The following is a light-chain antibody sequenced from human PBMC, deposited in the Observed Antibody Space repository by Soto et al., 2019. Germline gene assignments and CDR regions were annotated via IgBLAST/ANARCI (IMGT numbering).Light chain of an antibody. CDR2: DAS. CDR3: QQRSNWPPTWT. Sequence: EIVLTQSPATLSLSPGERATLSCRASQSVSSSLAWYPQKPGQAPRLLIYDASNTATGIPARFSGSGSGTDFTLTISSLEPEDFAVYYCQQRSNWPPTWTFGQGTKVEIK. J-gene: IGKJ1*01. V-gene: IGKV3-11*01. CDR1: QSVSSS.